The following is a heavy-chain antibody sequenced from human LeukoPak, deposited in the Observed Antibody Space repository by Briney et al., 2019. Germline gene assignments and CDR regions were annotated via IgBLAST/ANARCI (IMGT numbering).Heavy chain of an antibody. J-gene: IGHJ4*02. Sequence: PSETLSLTCTVSGGSVSSSSYHWTWIRQPPGLGLEWIGSMYYTGSTSYNPDPSLNSRVTMSVDTSSNQFFLELRSLTAAHTGVYYCATIPGSSSSLFHFGSWGQGTLVTVSS. D-gene: IGHD6-13*01. CDR1: GGSVSSSSYH. CDR2: MYYTGST. V-gene: IGHV4-39*01. CDR3: ATIPGSSSSLFHFGS.